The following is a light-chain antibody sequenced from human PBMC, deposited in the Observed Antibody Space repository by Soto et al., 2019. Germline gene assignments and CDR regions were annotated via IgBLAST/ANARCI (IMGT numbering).Light chain of an antibody. Sequence: QSVLTQPPSVSGAPGQRVTISCTGSSSNIGAGYDVHWYQQLPGTAPKLLIYGNSNRPSGVPDRFSGSKSGTSASLAITGLQAEDEADYYCAAWDARLSGYVFGTGTKVTV. J-gene: IGLJ1*01. CDR3: AAWDARLSGYV. V-gene: IGLV1-40*01. CDR2: GNS. CDR1: SSNIGAGYD.